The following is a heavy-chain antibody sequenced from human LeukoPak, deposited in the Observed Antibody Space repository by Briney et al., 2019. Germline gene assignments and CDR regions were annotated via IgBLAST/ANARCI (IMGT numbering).Heavy chain of an antibody. CDR3: ARGSWSSSIDY. CDR1: GGSISSGDYY. J-gene: IGHJ4*02. CDR2: IYYSGST. D-gene: IGHD6-6*01. V-gene: IGHV4-30-4*01. Sequence: SETLSLTCTVSGGSISSGDYYWSWIRQPPGKGLEHIGYIYYSGSTYYNPSLKSRITISVDTSKNQFSLKLSSVTAADTAVYYCARGSWSSSIDYWGQGTLVTVSS.